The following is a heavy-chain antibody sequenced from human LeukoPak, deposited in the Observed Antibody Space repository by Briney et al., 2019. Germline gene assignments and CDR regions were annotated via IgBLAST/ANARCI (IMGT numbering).Heavy chain of an antibody. CDR2: IRYDGSDK. CDR3: AKDSSIAAACRLGFDY. CDR1: LFTLNSSG. J-gene: IGHJ4*02. Sequence: GGSLRLSHAASLFTLNSSGMHRVRQAPGTGLEWLAFIRYDGSDKYYADSVKGRFTISRDNSKNTLFLQMSSLRPEDTAVYYCAKDSSIAAACRLGFDYWGQGTLVTVSS. V-gene: IGHV3-30*02. D-gene: IGHD6-13*01.